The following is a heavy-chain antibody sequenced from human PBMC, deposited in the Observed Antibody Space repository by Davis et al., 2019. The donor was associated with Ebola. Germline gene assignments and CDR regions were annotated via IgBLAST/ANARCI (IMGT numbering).Heavy chain of an antibody. J-gene: IGHJ6*02. CDR2: MNPNSGNT. Sequence: ASVKVSCKASGYTFTSYDINWVRQATGQGLEWMGWMNPNSGNTGYAQKFQGWVTMTRDTSISTAYMELSRLRSDDTAVYYCARESIAARRTYYGMDVWGQGTTVTVSS. D-gene: IGHD6-6*01. V-gene: IGHV1-8*01. CDR1: GYTFTSYD. CDR3: ARESIAARRTYYGMDV.